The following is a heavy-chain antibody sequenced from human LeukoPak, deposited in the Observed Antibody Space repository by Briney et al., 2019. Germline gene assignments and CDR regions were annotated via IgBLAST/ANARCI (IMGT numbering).Heavy chain of an antibody. V-gene: IGHV1-18*01. Sequence: ASVKVSCKASGYTFTSYGISWVRQAPGQGLEWMGWISAYNGNTNYAQKLQGRVTMTTDTSTSTAYMELRSLRSDDTAVYYCAKDPGIAVAGLFFDYWGQETLVTVSS. J-gene: IGHJ4*02. CDR2: ISAYNGNT. D-gene: IGHD6-19*01. CDR1: GYTFTSYG. CDR3: AKDPGIAVAGLFFDY.